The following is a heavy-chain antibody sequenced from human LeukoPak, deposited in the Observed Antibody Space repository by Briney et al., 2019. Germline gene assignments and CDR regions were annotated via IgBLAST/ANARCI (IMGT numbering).Heavy chain of an antibody. CDR1: GGSISSYY. V-gene: IGHV4-59*01. CDR3: ARGQPLGQYSSSSSYYYYYMDV. CDR2: IYYSGST. Sequence: PSETLSLTCTVSGGSISSYYWSWIRQPPGKGLEWIGYIYYSGSTNYNPSLKSRVTISVDTSKNQFSLKLGSVTAADTAVYYCARGQPLGQYSSSSSYYYYYMDVWGKGTTVTVSS. D-gene: IGHD6-6*01. J-gene: IGHJ6*03.